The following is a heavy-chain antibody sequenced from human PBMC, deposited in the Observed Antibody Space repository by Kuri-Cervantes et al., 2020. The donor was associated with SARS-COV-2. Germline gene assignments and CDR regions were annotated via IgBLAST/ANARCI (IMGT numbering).Heavy chain of an antibody. CDR1: GGTVSNYA. D-gene: IGHD2-2*01. CDR2: IIPIFGTA. V-gene: IGHV1-69*13. J-gene: IGHJ5*02. CDR3: ARDPYCSSTSCYERYWFDP. Sequence: SVKVSCKVSGGTVSNYAISWVRQAPGQGLEWMGGIIPIFGTANYAQRFQGRVTITADESTSTAYMELSSLRSEDTAVYYCARDPYCSSTSCYERYWFDPWGQGTLVTVSS.